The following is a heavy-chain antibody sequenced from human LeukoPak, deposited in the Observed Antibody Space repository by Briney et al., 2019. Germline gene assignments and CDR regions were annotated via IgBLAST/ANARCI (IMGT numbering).Heavy chain of an antibody. V-gene: IGHV3-53*01. CDR1: GFTVSNKY. D-gene: IGHD6-19*01. Sequence: GGALRLSCAASGFTVSNKYMGWGRQAPGEGVEWGSLLYSGGSTYYADSVKGRFTLSKDNSKDTLYLQMNSLRAEDTAVYYCARVSSSGWRDFDRWGQGTLVTVSS. CDR3: ARVSSSGWRDFDR. CDR2: LYSGGST. J-gene: IGHJ4*02.